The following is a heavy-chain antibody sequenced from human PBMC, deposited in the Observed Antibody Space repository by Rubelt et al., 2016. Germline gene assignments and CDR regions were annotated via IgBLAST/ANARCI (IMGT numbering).Heavy chain of an antibody. CDR3: ARVDSSSPDY. J-gene: IGHJ4*02. CDR2: ISYDGSIK. CDR1: GFTFSSYA. V-gene: IGHV3-30*04. D-gene: IGHD6-13*01. Sequence: QVQLVESGGGVVQPGRSLRLSCAASGFTFSSYAMHWVRQAPGKGLEWVAVISYDGSIKYSADSVKGRFTISRDNSKNTLYLQMNSLRAEDTAVYYCARVDSSSPDYWGQGTLVTVSS.